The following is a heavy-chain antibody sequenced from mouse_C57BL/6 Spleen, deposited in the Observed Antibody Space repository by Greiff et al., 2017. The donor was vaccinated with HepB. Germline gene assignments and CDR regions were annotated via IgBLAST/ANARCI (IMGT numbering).Heavy chain of an antibody. CDR2: ISDGGSYT. CDR1: GFTFSSYA. D-gene: IGHD1-1*01. CDR3: ARRRGSSAPYYAMDY. J-gene: IGHJ4*01. Sequence: EVMLVESGGGLVKPGGSLKLSCAASGFTFSSYAMSWVRQTPEKRLEWVATISDGGSYTYYPDNVKGRFTISRDNAKNNLYLQMRHLKSEDTAMYYCARRRGSSAPYYAMDYWGQGTSVTVSS. V-gene: IGHV5-4*03.